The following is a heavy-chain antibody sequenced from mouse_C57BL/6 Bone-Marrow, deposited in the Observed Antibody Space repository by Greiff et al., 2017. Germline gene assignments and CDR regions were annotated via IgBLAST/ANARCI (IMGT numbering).Heavy chain of an antibody. Sequence: VQLQQSGAELVRPGASVKLSCTASGFTIKDDYMHWVKQRPEQGLEWIGWIDPENGDTEYASKFQGKATITADTSSNTAYLQLSSLTSEDTAVYYCLYSNFFAYWGQGTLVTVSA. CDR1: GFTIKDDY. CDR3: LYSNFFAY. D-gene: IGHD2-5*01. V-gene: IGHV14-4*01. J-gene: IGHJ3*01. CDR2: IDPENGDT.